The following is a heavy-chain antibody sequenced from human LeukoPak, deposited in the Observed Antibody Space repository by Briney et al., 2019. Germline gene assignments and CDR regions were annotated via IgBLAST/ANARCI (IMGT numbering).Heavy chain of an antibody. Sequence: ASVKVSCKASGYTFTTYNINWVRQAPGQGLEWMGWISGYNGNTNYAQKLQGRVTMTTDTSTSTAYMELRSLKSDDTAVYYCARVFGAARSSSYYYYMDVWGKGTTVTVSS. CDR3: ARVFGAARSSSYYYYMDV. CDR2: ISGYNGNT. CDR1: GYTFTTYN. V-gene: IGHV1-18*01. J-gene: IGHJ6*03. D-gene: IGHD6-6*01.